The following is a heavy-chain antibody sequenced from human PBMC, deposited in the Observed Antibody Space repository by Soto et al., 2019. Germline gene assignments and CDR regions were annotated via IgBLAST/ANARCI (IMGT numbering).Heavy chain of an antibody. CDR2: ILHDETP. D-gene: IGHD2-21*01. J-gene: IGHJ4*02. CDR1: GFMFSTYA. CDR3: AKDLFPTSGQRFFFES. V-gene: IGHV3-23*01. Sequence: LRLSCAASGFMFSTYAMTWVRQAPGRGLEWVSTILHDETPFYTDSVKGRFTISRDNVRGTLYLQMNGLRVEDAALYYCAKDLFPTSGQRFFFESWGQGTLVTVS.